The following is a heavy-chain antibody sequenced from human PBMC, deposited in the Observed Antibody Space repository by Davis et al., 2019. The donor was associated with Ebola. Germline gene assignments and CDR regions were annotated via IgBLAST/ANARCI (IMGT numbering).Heavy chain of an antibody. CDR2: INTKTGNP. Sequence: ASVKVSCKASGYTFTSYAMNWVRQAPGRGLEYMGWINTKTGNPSFAPGFTGRFVFSLDTSVNTAYLQITSLKADDTAGYYCAKYKSLYGGDSFDLWGQGTRVTVSS. J-gene: IGHJ4*02. V-gene: IGHV7-4-1*02. D-gene: IGHD1-1*01. CDR1: GYTFTSYA. CDR3: AKYKSLYGGDSFDL.